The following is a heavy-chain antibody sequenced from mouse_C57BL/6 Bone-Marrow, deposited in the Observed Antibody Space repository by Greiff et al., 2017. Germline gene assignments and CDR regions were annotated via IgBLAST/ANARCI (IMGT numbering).Heavy chain of an antibody. J-gene: IGHJ3*01. CDR1: GYTFTSYW. V-gene: IGHV1-69*01. CDR2: IDPSDSYT. CDR3: ARDYGFAY. D-gene: IGHD1-1*01. Sequence: VQLQQPGAELVMPGASVKLSCKASGYTFTSYWMHWVKQRPGQGLEWIGEIDPSDSYTNYNQKFKGKSTLTVDKSSSTAYMQLSSLTSEDSAVYYCARDYGFAYWGQGTLVTVSA.